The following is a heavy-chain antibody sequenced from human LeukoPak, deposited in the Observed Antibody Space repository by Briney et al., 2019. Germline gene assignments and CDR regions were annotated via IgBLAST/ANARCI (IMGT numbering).Heavy chain of an antibody. CDR2: IYYSGNT. V-gene: IGHV4-59*08. CDR1: GGSISSYY. J-gene: IGHJ4*02. CDR3: ARHGLHYASSFDQ. D-gene: IGHD4-11*01. Sequence: SETLSLTCTVSGGSISSYYCSWLRQPPGKGLEWIGYIYYSGNTNYNPSLKSRVTISVDTSKNQFSLKLSSVTAADTAVYYCARHGLHYASSFDQWGQGTLVTVSS.